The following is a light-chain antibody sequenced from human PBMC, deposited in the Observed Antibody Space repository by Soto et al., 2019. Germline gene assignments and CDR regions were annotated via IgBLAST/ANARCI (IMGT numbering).Light chain of an antibody. V-gene: IGKV4-1*01. J-gene: IGKJ1*01. CDR3: QQLWT. CDR1: QSVLYSSNNKNY. CDR2: WAS. Sequence: DIVMTQSPGSLAVSLGERATINCKSSQSVLYSSNNKNYLAWYQQKPGQPPKLLIYWASTREYGVPDRFSGSGSGTDFTLTISSLQAEDVAVYYCQQLWTCGQGTKVDIK.